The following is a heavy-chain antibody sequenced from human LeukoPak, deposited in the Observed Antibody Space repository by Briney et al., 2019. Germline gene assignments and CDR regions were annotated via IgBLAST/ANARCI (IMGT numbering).Heavy chain of an antibody. CDR2: ISAYNGNT. D-gene: IGHD3-10*01. J-gene: IGHJ6*02. V-gene: IGHV1-18*01. Sequence: ASVKVSCKASGYTFTSYGISWVRQAPGQGLEWTGWISAYNGNTNYAQKLQGRVTMTTDTSTSTAYMELRSLRSDDTAVYYCARDGATYYGSGSYYYYYGMDVWGQGTTVTVSS. CDR1: GYTFTSYG. CDR3: ARDGATYYGSGSYYYYYGMDV.